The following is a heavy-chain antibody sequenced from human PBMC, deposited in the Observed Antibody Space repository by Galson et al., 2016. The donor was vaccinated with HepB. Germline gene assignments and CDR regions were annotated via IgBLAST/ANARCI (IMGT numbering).Heavy chain of an antibody. J-gene: IGHJ4*02. CDR2: IDPSDSYT. V-gene: IGHV5-10-1*01. Sequence: QSGAEVKKPGESLRISCKGSGYSFTSYWISWVRQMPGKGLEWMGRIDPSDSYTNYSPSFQGHVTISADKSISTAYLQWGSLKASDTAMYYCAGLGYYASSGYYGPGGYWGQGTLVTVSS. CDR3: AGLGYYASSGYYGPGGY. CDR1: GYSFTSYW. D-gene: IGHD3-22*01.